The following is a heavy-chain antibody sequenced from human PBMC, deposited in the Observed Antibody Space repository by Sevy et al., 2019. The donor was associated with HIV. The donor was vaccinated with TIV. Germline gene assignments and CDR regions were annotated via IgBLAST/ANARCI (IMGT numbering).Heavy chain of an antibody. D-gene: IGHD2-15*01. CDR3: ARTACSGGSCYLGAFDI. V-gene: IGHV3-48*02. CDR1: GFTFSSYS. Sequence: GGSLRLSCAASGFTFSSYSMNWVRQAPGKGLEWVSYISSSSSTIYYADSVKGRFTISRDNPKNSLYLQMNSLRDEDTAVYYCARTACSGGSCYLGAFDIWGQRTMVTVSS. J-gene: IGHJ3*02. CDR2: ISSSSSTI.